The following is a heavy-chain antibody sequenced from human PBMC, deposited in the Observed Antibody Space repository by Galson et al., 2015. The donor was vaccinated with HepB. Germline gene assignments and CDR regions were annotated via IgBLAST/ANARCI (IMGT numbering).Heavy chain of an antibody. CDR2: ISGSAGST. CDR1: GFTFSSYA. Sequence: SLRLSCAASGFTFSSYAMSWVRQAPGKGLEWVSAISGSAGSTYYADSVKGRFTISRDNSKNTLYLQMNSLRAEDTAVYYCAKHPDYGDYRPSPLDYWGQGTLVTVSS. J-gene: IGHJ4*02. CDR3: AKHPDYGDYRPSPLDY. D-gene: IGHD4-17*01. V-gene: IGHV3-23*01.